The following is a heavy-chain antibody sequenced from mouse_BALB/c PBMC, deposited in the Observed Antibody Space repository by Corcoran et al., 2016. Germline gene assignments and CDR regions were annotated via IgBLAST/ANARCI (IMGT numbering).Heavy chain of an antibody. CDR1: GYTFTDYN. V-gene: IGHV1-18*01. CDR2: IIPNSGGS. J-gene: IGHJ3*01. Sequence: EVLLQQSGPELVKPGASVKISCKASGYTFTDYNMDWVKRRQGKSLEWIGDIIPNSGGSFYNQKFKGKATLTVDKSSTTAYMELRSLTSEDTAVYYCARRVTGTGFAYWGQGTLVTVSA. D-gene: IGHD4-1*01. CDR3: ARRVTGTGFAY.